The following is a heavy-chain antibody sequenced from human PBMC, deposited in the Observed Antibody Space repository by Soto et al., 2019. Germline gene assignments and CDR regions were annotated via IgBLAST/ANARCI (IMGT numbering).Heavy chain of an antibody. CDR2: IGTTGDT. CDR1: GFTFSSYD. J-gene: IGHJ4*02. Sequence: GVSLRLSCSASGFTFSSYDMHWVRQGTGKGLEWVSAIGTTGDTYYAGSVKGRFTISRENAKNSLYLQMNSLRAGDTAIYFCARAIGPTLFDYWGQGTLVIVSS. D-gene: IGHD3-22*01. CDR3: ARAIGPTLFDY. V-gene: IGHV3-13*04.